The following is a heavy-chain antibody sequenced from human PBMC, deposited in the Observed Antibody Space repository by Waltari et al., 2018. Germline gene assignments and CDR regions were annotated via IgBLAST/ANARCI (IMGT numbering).Heavy chain of an antibody. CDR1: GFSLRTSGVG. CDR3: AHRNGDYDYYYMDV. CDR2: IDWNDDK. J-gene: IGHJ6*03. D-gene: IGHD4-17*01. V-gene: IGHV2-5*01. Sequence: QITLKESGPTLVKPTQTLTLTCTFSGFSLRTSGVGVGWIRQPPGKALERLALIDWNDDKRYSPTLKSMLTITKDTHKNQVVRTMTNMDPVDTATYYCAHRNGDYDYYYMDVWGKGTTVTVSS.